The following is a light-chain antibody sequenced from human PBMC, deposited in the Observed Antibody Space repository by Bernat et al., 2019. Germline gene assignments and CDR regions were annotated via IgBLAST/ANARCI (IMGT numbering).Light chain of an antibody. CDR1: ALPKQY. Sequence: SYELTQPPSVSVSPGQTARITCSGDALPKQYAYWYQQKPGQAPVLVIYKDSERPSGIPERFSGSSSGTTVTLTISGVQAEDEADYYCQSADSSGTYPRVFGGGTKQTVL. J-gene: IGLJ3*02. CDR3: QSADSSGTYPRV. CDR2: KDS. V-gene: IGLV3-25*03.